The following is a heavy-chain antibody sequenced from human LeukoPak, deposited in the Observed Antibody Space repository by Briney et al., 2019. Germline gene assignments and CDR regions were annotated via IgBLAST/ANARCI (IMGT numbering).Heavy chain of an antibody. J-gene: IGHJ4*02. Sequence: GGSLKISCKASGYSFTTYWIGWVRRMPGKDLEWMGLIYPGDSDTRYSPSFQGQVTISADKSNNTAYLQWSSLKASDTAIYYCAKHGGTYSTSWYDYWGQGTLVTVSS. D-gene: IGHD6-13*01. V-gene: IGHV5-51*01. CDR1: GYSFTTYW. CDR2: IYPGDSDT. CDR3: AKHGGTYSTSWYDY.